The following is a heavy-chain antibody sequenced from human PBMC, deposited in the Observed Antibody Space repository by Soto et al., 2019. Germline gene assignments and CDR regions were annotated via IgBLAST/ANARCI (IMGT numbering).Heavy chain of an antibody. CDR2: INHSGST. J-gene: IGHJ6*03. V-gene: IGHV4-34*01. CDR1: GGSFSGYY. CDR3: ARGGSSYYDILTGYYYYYYTDV. D-gene: IGHD3-9*01. Sequence: PSETLSLTCAVYGGSFSGYYWSWIRQPPGKGLEWIGEINHSGSTNYNPSLKSRVTISVDTSKNQFSLKLSSVTAADTAVYYCARGGSSYYDILTGYYYYYYTDVWGKGTTVT.